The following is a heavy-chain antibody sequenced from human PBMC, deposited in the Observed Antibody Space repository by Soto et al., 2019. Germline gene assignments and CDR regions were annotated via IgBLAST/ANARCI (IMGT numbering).Heavy chain of an antibody. J-gene: IGHJ4*02. Sequence: QVQLQESGPGLVKPSQTLSLTCTVSGGSISSGGYFWNWIRQHPGKGLEWIGYIYYSGVTYYNPPLXSXXTISVDTSKNQFSLRLSSVTAADTAVYYCAREPSIWGQGTLVTVSS. CDR3: AREPSI. CDR1: GGSISSGGYF. CDR2: IYYSGVT. V-gene: IGHV4-31*03.